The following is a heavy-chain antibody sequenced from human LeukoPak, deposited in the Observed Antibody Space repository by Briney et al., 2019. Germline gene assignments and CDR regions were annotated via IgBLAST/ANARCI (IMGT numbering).Heavy chain of an antibody. V-gene: IGHV3-7*03. J-gene: IGHJ3*01. CDR3: AKGNSGSHRRGALDV. CDR1: GFTFSIHW. CDR2: IDRDGSKK. Sequence: GGSLRLSCAASGFTFSIHWMSWVRQAPGKGLELVANIDRDGSKKYNVDSVKGRFTLSRDNAKNSLSLQLNSLRPEDMALYYCAKGNSGSHRRGALDVWGQGTLVIVSS. D-gene: IGHD6-19*01.